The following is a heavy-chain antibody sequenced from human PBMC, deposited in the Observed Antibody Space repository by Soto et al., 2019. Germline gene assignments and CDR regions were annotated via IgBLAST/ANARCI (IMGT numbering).Heavy chain of an antibody. Sequence: PGESLKISCKGSGYSFAGYWITWVRQKPGKGLEWMGRIDPSDSQTYYSPSFRGHVTISVTKSITTVFLQWSSLRASDTAMYYCARQIYDSDTGPNFQYYFDSGCEGTPVTVSS. D-gene: IGHD5-18*01. V-gene: IGHV5-10-1*01. CDR3: ARQIYDSDTGPNFQYYFDS. CDR1: GYSFAGYW. J-gene: IGHJ4*02. CDR2: IDPSDSQT.